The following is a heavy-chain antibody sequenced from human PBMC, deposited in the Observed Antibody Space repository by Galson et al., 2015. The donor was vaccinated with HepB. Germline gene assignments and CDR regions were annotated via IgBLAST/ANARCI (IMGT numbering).Heavy chain of an antibody. CDR3: ARGAPYYGSGIYAFDI. CDR1: GFTVSSNY. CDR2: IYSGGST. D-gene: IGHD3-10*01. Sequence: SLRLSCAASGFTVSSNYMSWVRQAPGKGLEWVSVIYSGGSTYYADSVKGRFTISRDNSKNTLYLQMNSLRAEDTAVYYCARGAPYYGSGIYAFDIWGQGTMVTVSS. V-gene: IGHV3-66*01. J-gene: IGHJ3*02.